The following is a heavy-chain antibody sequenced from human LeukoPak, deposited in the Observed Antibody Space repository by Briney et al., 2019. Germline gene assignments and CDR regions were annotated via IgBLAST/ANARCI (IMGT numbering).Heavy chain of an antibody. J-gene: IGHJ4*02. CDR3: AREFLSVAGIDY. CDR2: IKQDGSEK. Sequence: GGSLRLSCAASGFTFSSYWMSWVRQAPGKGLEWVANIKQDGSEKYYVGSVKGRFTISRDNAKNSLYPQMNSLRAGDTAVYYCAREFLSVAGIDYWGQGTLVTVSS. CDR1: GFTFSSYW. V-gene: IGHV3-7*03. D-gene: IGHD3-16*02.